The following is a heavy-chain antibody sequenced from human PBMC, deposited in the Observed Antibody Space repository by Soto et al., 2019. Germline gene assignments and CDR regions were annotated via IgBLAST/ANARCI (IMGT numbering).Heavy chain of an antibody. D-gene: IGHD7-27*01. CDR1: GDSISSSSYC. Sequence: SETLSLTCTVSGDSISSSSYCWGWIRQPPGKGLEWIGSIYYSGSTYYNPSLKSRVTISVDTSKNQFSLKLNSVTAADTAVYYCARRWGRTFDYWGQGTLVTVSS. CDR2: IYYSGST. J-gene: IGHJ4*02. CDR3: ARRWGRTFDY. V-gene: IGHV4-39*01.